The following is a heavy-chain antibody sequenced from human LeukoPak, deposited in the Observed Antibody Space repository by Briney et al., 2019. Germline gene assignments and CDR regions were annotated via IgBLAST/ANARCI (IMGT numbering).Heavy chain of an antibody. CDR2: ISSSSSYI. J-gene: IGHJ3*02. CDR3: ARAAYYDSSGHPGAFDI. Sequence: GGSLRLSCAASGFTFSSYSMNWVRQAPGKGLEWVSSISSSSSYIYYADSVKGRFTISRDNAKNSLYLQTNSLRAEDTAVYYCARAAYYDSSGHPGAFDIWGQGTMVTVSS. CDR1: GFTFSSYS. D-gene: IGHD3-22*01. V-gene: IGHV3-21*01.